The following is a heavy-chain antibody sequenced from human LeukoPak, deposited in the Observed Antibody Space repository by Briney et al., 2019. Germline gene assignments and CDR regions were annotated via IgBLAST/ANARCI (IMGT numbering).Heavy chain of an antibody. D-gene: IGHD3/OR15-3a*01. J-gene: IGHJ5*02. V-gene: IGHV3-66*03. CDR1: GFRVGDYY. Sequence: GSLRLSCAVSGFRVGDYYMSWVRQAPGKGLEWVGLIRDSGEAFYADFARGRFAISRDESENTLYLQMNSLRVEDTAVCFCARDRAANQDWVEFDPWGQGTPVIVSS. CDR3: ARDRAANQDWVEFDP. CDR2: IRDSGEA.